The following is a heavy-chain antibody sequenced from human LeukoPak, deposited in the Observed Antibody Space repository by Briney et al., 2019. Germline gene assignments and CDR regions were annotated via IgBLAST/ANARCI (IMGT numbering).Heavy chain of an antibody. J-gene: IGHJ3*02. CDR1: GYTFTSYD. CDR2: MNPNSGNT. D-gene: IGHD3-3*01. Sequence: GASVKVSCKASGYTFTSYDINWVRQATGQGLEWMGWMNPNSGNTGYAQKFQGRVTMTRNTSISTAYMELSSLRSEDTAVYYCARSNQAFWYAFDIWGQGTMVTVSS. V-gene: IGHV1-8*01. CDR3: ARSNQAFWYAFDI.